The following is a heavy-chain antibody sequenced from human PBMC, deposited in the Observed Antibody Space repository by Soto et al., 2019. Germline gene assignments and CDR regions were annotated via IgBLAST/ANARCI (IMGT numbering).Heavy chain of an antibody. J-gene: IGHJ6*02. D-gene: IGHD2-2*01. CDR1: GYSFTSYD. CDR2: MNPNSGNT. V-gene: IGHV1-8*01. Sequence: QVQLVQSGAEVKKPGASVKVSCKASGYSFTSYDVSWVRQAPGQGLEWMGWMNPNSGNTGDAQKFQGRVTMTRNTAVSTAYMELSSLSSEDTAVYYCSRVSSRWTGNYGLDVWGQGTTVTVSS. CDR3: SRVSSRWTGNYGLDV.